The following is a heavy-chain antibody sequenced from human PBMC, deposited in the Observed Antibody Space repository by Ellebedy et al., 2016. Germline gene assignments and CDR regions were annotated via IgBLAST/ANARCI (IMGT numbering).Heavy chain of an antibody. CDR2: ISASGDGT. CDR3: AKESYDSSIYYYFDY. CDR1: GFTFSSYA. V-gene: IGHV3-23*01. J-gene: IGHJ4*02. Sequence: GGSLRLSXAASGFTFSSYAMSWVRQAPGKGLEWVSTISASGDGTYSADSVKGRFTISRDNSKNTLYLQMNSLRAEDTAEYYCAKESYDSSIYYYFDYWGQGTLVTVSS. D-gene: IGHD3-22*01.